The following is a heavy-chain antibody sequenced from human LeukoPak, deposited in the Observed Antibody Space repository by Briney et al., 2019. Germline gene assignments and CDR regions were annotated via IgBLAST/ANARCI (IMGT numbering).Heavy chain of an antibody. CDR2: INAGNGNT. Sequence: ASVKVSCKASGYTFTSYAMHWVRQAPGQRLEWMGWINAGNGNTKYSQKFQGRVTITRDTSASTAYMELSSLRSEDTAVYYCARGAHFTALEYSSSSPLDYWGQGTLVTVSS. V-gene: IGHV1-3*01. D-gene: IGHD6-6*01. J-gene: IGHJ4*02. CDR3: ARGAHFTALEYSSSSPLDY. CDR1: GYTFTSYA.